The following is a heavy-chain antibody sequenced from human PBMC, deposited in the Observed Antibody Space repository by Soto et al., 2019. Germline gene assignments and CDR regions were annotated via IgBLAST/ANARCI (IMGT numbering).Heavy chain of an antibody. CDR2: IYYSGST. J-gene: IGHJ3*02. V-gene: IGHV4-39*01. D-gene: IGHD6-13*01. CDR3: ARLHTENRRSWLREDAFDI. CDR1: GGSISSSSYY. Sequence: SDTLSLTCTVSGGSISSSSYYWGWIRQPPGKGLEWIGSIYYSGSTYYNPSLKSRVTISVDTSKNQFSLKLSSVTAADTAVYYCARLHTENRRSWLREDAFDIWGQGKMVTVSS.